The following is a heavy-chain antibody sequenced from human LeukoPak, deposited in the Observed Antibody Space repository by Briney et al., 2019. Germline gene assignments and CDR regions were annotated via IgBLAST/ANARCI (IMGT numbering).Heavy chain of an antibody. Sequence: SETLSLTCTVSGVSISSSSYYWGWIRQPPGKGLEWIGSIYYSGSTYYNPSLKSRVTISVDTSKNQFSLKLSSVTAADTAVYYCARLQPGAYYYYGMDVWGQGTTVTVSS. V-gene: IGHV4-39*01. CDR3: ARLQPGAYYYYGMDV. D-gene: IGHD5-18*01. J-gene: IGHJ6*02. CDR2: IYYSGST. CDR1: GVSISSSSYY.